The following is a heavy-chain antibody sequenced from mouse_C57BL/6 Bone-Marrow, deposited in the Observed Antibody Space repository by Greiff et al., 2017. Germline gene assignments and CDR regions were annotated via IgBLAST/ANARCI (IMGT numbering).Heavy chain of an antibody. V-gene: IGHV1-19*01. J-gene: IGHJ1*03. Sequence: EVQLVESGPVLVKPGASVKMSCKASGYTFTDYYMNWVKQSHGKSLEWIGVINPYNGGTSYNQKFKGKATLTVDKSSSTAYMELNSLTSEDSAVYYCARSVYYHGDFDVWGTGTTVTVSS. D-gene: IGHD1-1*01. CDR1: GYTFTDYY. CDR2: INPYNGGT. CDR3: ARSVYYHGDFDV.